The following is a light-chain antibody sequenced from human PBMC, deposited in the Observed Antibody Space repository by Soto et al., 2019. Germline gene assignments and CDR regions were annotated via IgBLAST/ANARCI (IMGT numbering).Light chain of an antibody. CDR1: QSVLYSSNNKNY. CDR2: WAS. J-gene: IGKJ2*01. V-gene: IGKV4-1*01. CDR3: QQYYNTPYT. Sequence: DIVMTQSPDSLAVSLGERATINCKSSQSVLYSSNNKNYLAWYYQKPGQPPKLLIYWASTRESGVPDRFSGSGSVTDFTLTISSLQAEDVAVYYCQQYYNTPYTFGQGTKLEIK.